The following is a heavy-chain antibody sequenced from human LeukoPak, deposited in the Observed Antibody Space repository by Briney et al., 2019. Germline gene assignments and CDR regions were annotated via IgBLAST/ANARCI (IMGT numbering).Heavy chain of an antibody. D-gene: IGHD3-16*01. Sequence: GGSLRLSCAASGFTFCSYAIHGVRRGPGKGLEWVAVISYDGSNKYYADSVKGRSTITRDNSKNTLYLQMNSLRAEDTAVYYGAKDRGAEFDYSGQGTLVTVSS. J-gene: IGHJ4*02. CDR2: ISYDGSNK. CDR1: GFTFCSYA. V-gene: IGHV3-30*04. CDR3: AKDRGAEFDY.